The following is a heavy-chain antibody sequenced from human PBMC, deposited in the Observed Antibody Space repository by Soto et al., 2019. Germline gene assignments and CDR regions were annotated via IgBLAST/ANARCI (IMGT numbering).Heavy chain of an antibody. CDR3: ARVGHLNLYYGSDY. J-gene: IGHJ4*02. Sequence: SETLSLTCSVSGGSINSRSYSWGWIRQPPGKGLEWIGYFSHNENPNYSPSLKSRVTMSVDTSKNQFSLKVNSVTTADTAVYYCARVGHLNLYYGSDYWGQGILVTVSS. D-gene: IGHD1-26*01. V-gene: IGHV4-61*05. CDR1: GGSINSRSYS. CDR2: FSHNENP.